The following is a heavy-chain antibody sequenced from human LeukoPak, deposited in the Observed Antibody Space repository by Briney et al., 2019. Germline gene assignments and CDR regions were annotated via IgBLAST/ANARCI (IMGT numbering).Heavy chain of an antibody. CDR1: GYTFTSYY. CDR2: INPSGGST. J-gene: IGHJ4*02. D-gene: IGHD6-13*01. CDR3: ARSIAAAGKKGVLFDY. V-gene: IGHV1-46*01. Sequence: ASVKVSCKASGYTFTSYYMHWVRQAPGQGLEWMGIINPSGGSTSYAQKFQGRVTMTRDTSTSTVYMELSSLRSEDTAVYYCARSIAAAGKKGVLFDYWGQGTLVTVSS.